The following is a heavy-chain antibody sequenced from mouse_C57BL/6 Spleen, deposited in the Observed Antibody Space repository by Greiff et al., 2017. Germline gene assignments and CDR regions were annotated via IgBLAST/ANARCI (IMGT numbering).Heavy chain of an antibody. CDR1: GFSLTSYG. J-gene: IGHJ3*01. Sequence: QVQLKQSGPGLVQPSQSLSITCTVSGFSLTSYGVHWVRQSPGKGLEWLGVIWSGGSTDYNAAFISRLSISKDNSKSQVFFKRNSLQADDTAIYYCALRYYYGSSLFAYWGQGTLVTVSA. V-gene: IGHV2-2*01. CDR3: ALRYYYGSSLFAY. D-gene: IGHD1-1*01. CDR2: IWSGGST.